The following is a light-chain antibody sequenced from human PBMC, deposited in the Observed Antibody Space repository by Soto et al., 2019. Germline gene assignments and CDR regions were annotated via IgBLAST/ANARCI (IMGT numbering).Light chain of an antibody. V-gene: IGKV3-20*01. CDR2: GAS. J-gene: IGKJ1*01. CDR3: QQYGSPPET. Sequence: EIVLTQSPGTLSLSPGERATLSCRASQSVSSSYLAWYQQKPGQAPRLLIYGASSRATGIPDRFSGSGSGKDFPLTISRLEPEDFAVYYCQQYGSPPETFGKGTKVDIK. CDR1: QSVSSSY.